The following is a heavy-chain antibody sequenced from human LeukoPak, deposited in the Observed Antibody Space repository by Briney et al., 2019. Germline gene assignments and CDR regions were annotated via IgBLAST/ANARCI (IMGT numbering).Heavy chain of an antibody. CDR2: INTDGSRI. D-gene: IGHD3-22*01. V-gene: IGHV3-74*01. Sequence: GSLRLSCAASGFTFSNYWMHWVRQAPGKGLVWVSRINTDGSRITYADSVKGRFTISRDNAMNTVYLQMNSLRAEDTAVYYCARVLSGSWDWFDPWGQGTLVTVSS. J-gene: IGHJ5*02. CDR3: ARVLSGSWDWFDP. CDR1: GFTFSNYW.